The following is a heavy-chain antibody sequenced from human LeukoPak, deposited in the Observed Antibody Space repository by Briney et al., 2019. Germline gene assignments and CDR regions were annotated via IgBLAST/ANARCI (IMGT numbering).Heavy chain of an antibody. V-gene: IGHV4-39*07. CDR2: IYYSGST. J-gene: IGHJ2*01. Sequence: SETLSLTCTVSGGSISSSSYYWGWIRQPPGKGLEWIGSIYYSGSTYYNPSLKSRVTISVDTSKNQFSLKLSSVTAADTAVYSCARDVKEMATISNGYFDLWGRGTLVTVSS. CDR3: ARDVKEMATISNGYFDL. CDR1: GGSISSSSYY. D-gene: IGHD5-24*01.